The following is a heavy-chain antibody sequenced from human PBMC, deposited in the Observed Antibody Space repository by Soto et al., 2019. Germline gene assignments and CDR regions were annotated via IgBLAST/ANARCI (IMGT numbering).Heavy chain of an antibody. V-gene: IGHV1-18*01. Sequence: APVKVSCKASGYTFTSYGISCVRQAPGQGLEWMGWISAYNGNTNYAQKLQGRVTMPTDTSTSTAYMELRSLRSDDTAVYYCARDISGYYEFDYWGQGTLVTVSS. CDR3: ARDISGYYEFDY. J-gene: IGHJ4*02. CDR2: ISAYNGNT. CDR1: GYTFTSYG. D-gene: IGHD3-3*01.